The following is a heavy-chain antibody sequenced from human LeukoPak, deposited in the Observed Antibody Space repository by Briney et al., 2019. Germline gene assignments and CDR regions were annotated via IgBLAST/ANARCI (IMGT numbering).Heavy chain of an antibody. J-gene: IGHJ3*02. CDR1: GFTFSSYA. V-gene: IGHV3-23*01. Sequence: GGSLRLSCAASGFTFSSYAMSWVRQAPGKGLEWVSAISGSGGSTYYADSVKGRFTISRDNAKNSLYLQMNSLRDEDTALYYCAKDRSSWYGAFDIWGQGTMVTVSS. CDR3: AKDRSSWYGAFDI. D-gene: IGHD6-13*01. CDR2: ISGSGGST.